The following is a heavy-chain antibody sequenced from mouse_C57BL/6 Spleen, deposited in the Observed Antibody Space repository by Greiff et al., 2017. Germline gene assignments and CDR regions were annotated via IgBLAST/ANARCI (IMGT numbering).Heavy chain of an antibody. J-gene: IGHJ2*01. CDR2: IYPGDGDT. CDR1: GYAFSSYW. V-gene: IGHV1-80*01. Sequence: VQLQQSGAELVKPGASVKISCKASGYAFSSYWLNWVKQRPGKGLEWIGQIYPGDGDTNYNGKFKGKATLTADKSSSTAYMQLSSLTSEDSAVYFCARSGGSTMVDYWGQGTTLTVSS. CDR3: ARSGGSTMVDY. D-gene: IGHD2-1*01.